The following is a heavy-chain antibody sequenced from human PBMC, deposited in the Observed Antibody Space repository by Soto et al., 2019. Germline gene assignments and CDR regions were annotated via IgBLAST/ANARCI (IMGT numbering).Heavy chain of an antibody. CDR1: GGAFSCYA. CDR2: IIPIFGTA. Sequence: SVMVSCKASGGAFSCYAISWAGQAPGQGLEWMGGIIPIFGTANYAQKFQGRVTITADESTSTAYMELSSLRSEETAVYYCARGIAPAGRDYYYGMDVWGQ. J-gene: IGHJ6*02. CDR3: ARGIAPAGRDYYYGMDV. D-gene: IGHD6-13*01. V-gene: IGHV1-69*01.